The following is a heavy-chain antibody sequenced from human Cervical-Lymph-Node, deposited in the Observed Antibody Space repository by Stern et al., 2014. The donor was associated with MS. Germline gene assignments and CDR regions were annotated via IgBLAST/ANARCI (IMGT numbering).Heavy chain of an antibody. V-gene: IGHV1-2*06. CDR3: AIRSAVVAASTPFDY. CDR1: GYTFTGYY. J-gene: IGHJ4*02. CDR2: INPNSGGT. Sequence: QMQLVQSGAEVKKPGASVKVSCKASGYTFTGYYMHWVRQAPGQGLEWMGRINPNSGGTNYAQKFQGRVTMTRDTSISTAYMELSRLRSDDTAVYYCAIRSAVVAASTPFDYWGQGTLVTVSS. D-gene: IGHD2-15*01.